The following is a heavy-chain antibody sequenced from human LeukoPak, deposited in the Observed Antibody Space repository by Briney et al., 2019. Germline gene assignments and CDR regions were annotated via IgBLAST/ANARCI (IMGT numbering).Heavy chain of an antibody. CDR1: AAPFSGYY. CDR2: ITPSGST. J-gene: IGHJ6*03. V-gene: IGHV4-34*01. CDR3: ARQGGKVRGVTYYYYYYMDV. D-gene: IGHD3-10*01. Sequence: PSETLSLTCASNAAPFSGYYWSWIRQPPGTGLDWIGEITPSGSTNYNPSLKRRVTISLDSSKIPFSLQLSSVTAADTAVYYCARQGGKVRGVTYYYYYYMDVWGKGTTVTVSS.